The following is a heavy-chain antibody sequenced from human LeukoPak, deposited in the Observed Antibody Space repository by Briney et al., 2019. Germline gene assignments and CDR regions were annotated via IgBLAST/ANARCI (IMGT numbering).Heavy chain of an antibody. D-gene: IGHD1-14*01. CDR3: AKATGYLL. J-gene: IGHJ4*02. CDR2: ISNSDSST. V-gene: IGHV3-23*01. Sequence: PGGSLRLSCAASGFTFSNYGMHWVRQAPGKGLEWVSTISNSDSSTYYADSVKGRFTIPRDNSENTLYLQMNSLRAEDTAVYYCAKATGYLLWGQGTLVTVSS. CDR1: GFTFSNYG.